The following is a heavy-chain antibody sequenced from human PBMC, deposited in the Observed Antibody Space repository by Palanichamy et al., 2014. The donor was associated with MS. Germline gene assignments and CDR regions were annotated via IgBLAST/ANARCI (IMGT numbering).Heavy chain of an antibody. D-gene: IGHD5-24*01. Sequence: QVQLVQSGAEVRKPGASVKVSCKASGYTFTSYYMHWVRQAPGQGLEWMGMIKPSGGSTSYAQKFQGRVTMTRDTSTSTVYMELSSLRSEDTAVYYCARDGIAEPRRWRQSGYLDYWGQGTLVTVSS. CDR1: GYTFTSYY. CDR2: IKPSGGST. J-gene: IGHJ4*02. V-gene: IGHV1-46*01. CDR3: ARDGIAEPRRWRQSGYLDY.